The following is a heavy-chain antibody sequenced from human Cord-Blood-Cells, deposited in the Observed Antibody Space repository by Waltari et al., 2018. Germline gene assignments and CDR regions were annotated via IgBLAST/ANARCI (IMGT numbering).Heavy chain of an antibody. CDR2: NYYSGST. V-gene: IGHV4-59*08. D-gene: IGHD1-26*01. CDR3: ARHPRYSGSINWFDP. J-gene: IGHJ5*02. CDR1: GGPISSYY. Sequence: QVQLQESGPGLVKPSETLSLTCTVSGGPISSYYWSWIRQPPGKGLEWIGYNYYSGSTNYNPSLKSRVTISVDTSKNQFSLKLSSVTAADTAVYYCARHPRYSGSINWFDPWGQGTLVTVSS.